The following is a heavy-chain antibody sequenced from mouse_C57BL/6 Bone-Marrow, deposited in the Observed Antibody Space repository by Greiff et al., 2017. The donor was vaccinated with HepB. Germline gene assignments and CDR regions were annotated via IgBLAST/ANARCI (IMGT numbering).Heavy chain of an antibody. Sequence: QVQLHQPGAELVKPGASVKLSCKASGYTFTSYWMHWVKQRPGQGLEWIGMIHPNSGSTNYNEKFKSKATLTVDKSSSTAYMQLSSLTSEDSAVYYCARRGGYYLAWFAYWGQGTLVTVSA. J-gene: IGHJ3*01. CDR1: GYTFTSYW. V-gene: IGHV1-64*01. CDR3: ARRGGYYLAWFAY. D-gene: IGHD2-3*01. CDR2: IHPNSGST.